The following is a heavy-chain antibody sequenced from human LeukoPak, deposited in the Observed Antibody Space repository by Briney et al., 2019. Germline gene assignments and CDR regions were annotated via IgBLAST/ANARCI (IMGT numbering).Heavy chain of an antibody. CDR2: IKSKTDGGTT. D-gene: IGHD2-2*01. CDR1: GFTFSNAW. CDR3: TTDPMNIVVVLGY. V-gene: IGHV3-15*01. J-gene: IGHJ4*02. Sequence: GGSLRLSCAASGFTFSNAWMSWVRQAPGKGLEWVGRIKSKTDGGTTDYAAPVKGRFTISRDDPKNTLYLQMNSLKTEDTAVYYCTTDPMNIVVVLGYWGQGTLVTVSS.